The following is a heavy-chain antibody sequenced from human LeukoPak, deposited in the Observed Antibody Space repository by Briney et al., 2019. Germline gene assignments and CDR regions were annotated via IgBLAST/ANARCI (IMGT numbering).Heavy chain of an antibody. J-gene: IGHJ4*02. CDR1: GFTFARYS. V-gene: IGHV3-21*01. CDR2: ISSSSSNI. D-gene: IGHD3-22*01. Sequence: GGSLRLSCAASGFTFARYSMNWVHQAPGKGLEWVSSISSSSSNIYYADSVTGRFTISRDNAKNSLYLQMNSLRAEDTAVYYCVRAVEYYYDSSGYAVDYWGQGTLVTVSS. CDR3: VRAVEYYYDSSGYAVDY.